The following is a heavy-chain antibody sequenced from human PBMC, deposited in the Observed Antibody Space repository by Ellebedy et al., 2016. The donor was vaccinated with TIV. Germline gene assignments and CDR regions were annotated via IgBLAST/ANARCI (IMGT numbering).Heavy chain of an antibody. CDR1: GFTFDDYA. D-gene: IGHD2-2*01. V-gene: IGHV3-30*02. Sequence: GESLKISCAASGFTFDDYAMHWVRQAPGKGLEWVAFTRYDGSNKYYADSEKGRFTISRDNSKNTLYLQMNSLNAEDTAVYYWAKDRVPAALARYYGMDVWGQGTTVTVSS. CDR3: AKDRVPAALARYYGMDV. J-gene: IGHJ6*02. CDR2: TRYDGSNK.